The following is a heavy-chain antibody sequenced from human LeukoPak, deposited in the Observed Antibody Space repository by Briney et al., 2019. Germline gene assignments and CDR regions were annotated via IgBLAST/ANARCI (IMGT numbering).Heavy chain of an antibody. CDR3: ARAPRRTGITIFGVVMERGNWFDP. V-gene: IGHV1-8*01. J-gene: IGHJ5*02. D-gene: IGHD3-3*01. Sequence: ASVKVSCKASGYTFTSYDINWVRQATGQGLEWMGWMNPNSGNTGYAQKFQGRVTMTRNTSISTAYMELSSLRSEDTAVYYCARAPRRTGITIFGVVMERGNWFDPWGQGTLVTVSS. CDR2: MNPNSGNT. CDR1: GYTFTSYD.